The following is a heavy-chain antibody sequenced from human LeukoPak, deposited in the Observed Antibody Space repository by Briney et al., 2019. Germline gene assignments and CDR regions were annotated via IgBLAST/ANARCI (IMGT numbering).Heavy chain of an antibody. CDR1: GGSIRSYY. CDR3: ARTNPSFDY. CDR2: IYYTGST. J-gene: IGHJ4*02. Sequence: SETLSLTCSVSGGSIRSYYWSWIRQPPGKGLEWIGYIYYTGSTNYNPSLKSRVTISVDTSRNHFSLKLTSVTAADTAVYYCARTNPSFDYWGQGTLATVSS. V-gene: IGHV4-59*08.